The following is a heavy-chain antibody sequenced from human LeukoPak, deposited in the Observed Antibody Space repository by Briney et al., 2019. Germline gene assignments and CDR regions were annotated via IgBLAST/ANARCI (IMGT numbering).Heavy chain of an antibody. Sequence: SETLSLTCAASSESFTAYYWSWIRQFPEKGLEWIGHINHVGSTNYNPSLRSRVTLSVDTSNSQFSLEVKSVTAADTATYYCARGQGWPPHFDFWGQGALVTVSS. CDR1: SESFTAYY. V-gene: IGHV4-34*01. CDR3: ARGQGWPPHFDF. CDR2: INHVGST. D-gene: IGHD5-24*01. J-gene: IGHJ4*02.